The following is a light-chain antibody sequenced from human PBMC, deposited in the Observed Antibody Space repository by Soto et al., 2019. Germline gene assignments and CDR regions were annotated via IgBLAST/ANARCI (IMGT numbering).Light chain of an antibody. Sequence: EIVLMQSPATLSVSPGERATLSCRASETVATNLAWNQQKPGQAPRLLISDASNRATGIPARFSGSGSGTDFTLTISSLEPEDFAVYYCHQRQYWPPITFGQGTRLETK. CDR2: DAS. CDR1: ETVATN. J-gene: IGKJ5*01. CDR3: HQRQYWPPIT. V-gene: IGKV3-11*01.